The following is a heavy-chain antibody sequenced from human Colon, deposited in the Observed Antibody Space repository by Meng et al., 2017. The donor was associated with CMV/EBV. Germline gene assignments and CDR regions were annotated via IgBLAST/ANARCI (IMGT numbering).Heavy chain of an antibody. CDR3: AKDYHTSGRDYFDY. CDR2: MSGSGMST. D-gene: IGHD3-10*01. J-gene: IGHJ4*02. V-gene: IGHV3-23*01. Sequence: EVQLLGAGGGLVQPGGSLSPSCAASGFTFSNYGMSWVRQAPGKGLEWVSTMSGSGMSTYYADSVKGRFTISRDNSKNRLYLQMNSLRAEDTALYYCAKDYHTSGRDYFDYWGQGALVTVSS. CDR1: GFTFSNYG.